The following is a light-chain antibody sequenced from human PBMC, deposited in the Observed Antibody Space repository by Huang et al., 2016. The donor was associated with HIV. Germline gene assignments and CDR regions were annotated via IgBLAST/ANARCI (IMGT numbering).Light chain of an antibody. CDR2: LGS. V-gene: IGKV2-28*01. CDR1: RSLQNSNRYNY. CDR3: MQSLHTPYS. Sequence: DNVMIQSPLSLSVTPGEPASISCTSSRSLQNSNRYNYVDWYLQKPGQSPQLLIFLGSNRASGVPDRFTGSGSGTYFSLKISRVEGEDVGVYYCMQSLHTPYSFGQGTKLEIK. J-gene: IGKJ2*03.